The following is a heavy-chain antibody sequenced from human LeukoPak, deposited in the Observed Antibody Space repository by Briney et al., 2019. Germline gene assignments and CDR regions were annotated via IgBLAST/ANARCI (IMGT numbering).Heavy chain of an antibody. J-gene: IGHJ4*02. CDR1: GFTFSSYW. D-gene: IGHD3-10*01. CDR2: IKQDGSEK. Sequence: HSGGSLRLSCAASGFTFSSYWMSWVRQAPGKGLEWVANIKQDGSEKYYVDSVKGRFTISRDNSKNSLYLQMDSLRAEDTAVYYCARDKYSHDSGSSLRYDYWGQGTLVTVSS. CDR3: ARDKYSHDSGSSLRYDY. V-gene: IGHV3-7*03.